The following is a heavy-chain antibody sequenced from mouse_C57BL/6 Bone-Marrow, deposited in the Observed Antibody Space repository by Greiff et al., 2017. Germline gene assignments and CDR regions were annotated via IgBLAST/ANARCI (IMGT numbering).Heavy chain of an antibody. CDR1: GYTFTSYW. Sequence: VQLQQPGAELVRPGSSVKLSCKASGYTFTSYWMHWVKQRPIQGLEWIGNIDPSDSETHYNQKFKDKATLTVDKSSSTAYMQLSSLTSEDSAVYYCARKGGGGHEDFDYWGQGTTLTVSS. CDR2: IDPSDSET. V-gene: IGHV1-52*01. J-gene: IGHJ2*01. CDR3: ARKGGGGHEDFDY. D-gene: IGHD3-3*01.